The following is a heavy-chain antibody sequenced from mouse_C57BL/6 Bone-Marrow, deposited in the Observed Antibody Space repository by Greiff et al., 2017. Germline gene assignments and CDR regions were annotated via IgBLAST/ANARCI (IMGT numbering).Heavy chain of an antibody. J-gene: IGHJ2*01. CDR2: IYPRSGNT. Sequence: QVQLQQSGAELARPGASVKLSCKASGYTFTSYGISWVKQRTGQGLEWIGEIYPRSGNTYYNEKFKGKATLTADKSSSTAYMELRGLASEDSAVYVCARDYYSNYFDYWGQGTTLTVSS. V-gene: IGHV1-81*01. CDR1: GYTFTSYG. CDR3: ARDYYSNYFDY. D-gene: IGHD2-5*01.